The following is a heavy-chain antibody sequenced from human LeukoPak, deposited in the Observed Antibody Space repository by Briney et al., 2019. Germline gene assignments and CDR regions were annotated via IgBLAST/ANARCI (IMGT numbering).Heavy chain of an antibody. CDR2: INWNGGST. J-gene: IGHJ4*02. Sequence: GGSLRLSCAASGFTFDDYGMSWVRQAPGKGLEWVSGINWNGGSTGYADSVKGRFTISRDNAKNSLYLQMNSLRAEDTALYYCARDFSYYYDSSGYYHWDYWGQGTLVTVSS. D-gene: IGHD3-22*01. CDR3: ARDFSYYYDSSGYYHWDY. V-gene: IGHV3-20*04. CDR1: GFTFDDYG.